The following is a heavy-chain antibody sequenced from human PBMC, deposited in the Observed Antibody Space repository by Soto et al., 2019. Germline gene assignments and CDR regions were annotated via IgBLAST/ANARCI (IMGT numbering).Heavy chain of an antibody. CDR1: GGSFSGYY. D-gene: IGHD1-1*01. J-gene: IGHJ6*03. V-gene: IGHV4-34*01. Sequence: SETLSLTCAVYGGSFSGYYWSWIRQPPGKGLEWIGEINHSGSTNYNPSLKSRVTISVDTSKNQFSLQLTSVTPEDTAIYYCAGTTSHHWLYMDVWGRGTTVTVSS. CDR3: AGTTSHHWLYMDV. CDR2: INHSGST.